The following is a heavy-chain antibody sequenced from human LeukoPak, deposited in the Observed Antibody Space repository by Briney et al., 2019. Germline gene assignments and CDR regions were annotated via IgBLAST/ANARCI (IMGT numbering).Heavy chain of an antibody. CDR1: GGTFSSYA. Sequence: SVKVSCKASGGTFSSYAISWVRQAPGQGLEWMGRIIPILGIANYAQKFQGRVTITADKSTSTAYMELSSLRSEDTAVYYCARVGHYDILTGYPGYYGMDVWGQGTTVTVSS. CDR2: IIPILGIA. V-gene: IGHV1-69*04. D-gene: IGHD3-9*01. J-gene: IGHJ6*02. CDR3: ARVGHYDILTGYPGYYGMDV.